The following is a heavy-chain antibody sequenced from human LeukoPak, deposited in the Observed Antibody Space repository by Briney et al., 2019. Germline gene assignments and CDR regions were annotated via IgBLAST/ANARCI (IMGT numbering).Heavy chain of an antibody. D-gene: IGHD2-8*01. CDR1: GFSLTNST. V-gene: IGHV3-33*01. J-gene: IGHJ1*01. CDR2: IWHEGIKK. CDR3: AVDDGPLEN. Sequence: GRALRLSCAPPGFSLTNSTMHWGRQAPRKGLEWIAAIWHEGIKKNYRASVKGRFPISRNNSKTTLSLQMNSLRADAPPVYYCAVDDGPLENWGGGTLVTVSA.